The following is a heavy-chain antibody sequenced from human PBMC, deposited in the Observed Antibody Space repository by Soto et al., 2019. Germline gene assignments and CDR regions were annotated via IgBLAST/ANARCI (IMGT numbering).Heavy chain of an antibody. CDR3: VRHSTPCENNLFHP. CDR2: FYYSGST. J-gene: IGHJ5*02. Sequence: SETLSLTCAVSGGSITGSDYSWGWVRQPPAKGLEWIGTFYYSGSTYYNPSLRSRVSISIDTSRNQHSLKVSSLTAADTAVYYCVRHSTPCENNLFHPWGQGTRVTVSS. V-gene: IGHV4-39*01. CDR1: GGSITGSDYS.